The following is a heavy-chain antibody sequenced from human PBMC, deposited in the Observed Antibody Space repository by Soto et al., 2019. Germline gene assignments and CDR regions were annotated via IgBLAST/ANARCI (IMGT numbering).Heavy chain of an antibody. Sequence: PSETLSLTCAVYGGSFSGYYWTWIRQPPGTGLEWIGEINHSGSTNYNPSLKSRVTISVDTSKNQFSLKLTSVTAADTAVYYCARDKITGLFDYWAQRTLVTVS. D-gene: IGHD2-8*02. V-gene: IGHV4-34*01. J-gene: IGHJ4*02. CDR3: ARDKITGLFDY. CDR1: GGSFSGYY. CDR2: INHSGST.